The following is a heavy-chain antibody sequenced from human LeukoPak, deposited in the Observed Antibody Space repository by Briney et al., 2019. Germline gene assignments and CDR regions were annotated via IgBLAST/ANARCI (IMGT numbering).Heavy chain of an antibody. D-gene: IGHD2-2*01. CDR2: IYTSGST. J-gene: IGHJ4*02. CDR3: ARGCLVPAAPNHFDY. Sequence: PSQTLSLTCTVSGGSISSGSYYWSWIRQPAGTGLEWIGRIYTSGSTNYNPSLKSRVTISVDTSKNQFSLKLSSVTAADTAVYYCARGCLVPAAPNHFDYWGQGTLVTVSS. CDR1: GGSISSGSYY. V-gene: IGHV4-61*02.